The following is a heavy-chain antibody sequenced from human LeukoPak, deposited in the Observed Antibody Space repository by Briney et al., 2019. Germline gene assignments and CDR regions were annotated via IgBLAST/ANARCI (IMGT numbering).Heavy chain of an antibody. J-gene: IGHJ4*02. CDR2: VYSDGKT. Sequence: PGGPLRLSCAASGFTVSTNYMSWARQAPGKGLEWVSVVYSDGKTCYADAVKGRFTISKDSSRNTLYLQMNSLRAEDTAVYYCEGWERPFDYWGQGTLVTVSS. CDR1: GFTVSTNY. V-gene: IGHV3-53*01. D-gene: IGHD1-26*01. CDR3: EGWERPFDY.